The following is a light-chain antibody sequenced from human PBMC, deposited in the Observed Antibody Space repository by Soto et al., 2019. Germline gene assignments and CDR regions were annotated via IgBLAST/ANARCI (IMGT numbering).Light chain of an antibody. CDR2: DAS. J-gene: IGKJ1*01. CDR1: QNINKR. V-gene: IGKV1-5*01. Sequence: DIQMTQSPSTLSASVGDRVTITCRASQNINKRLAWYQQKPGKAPNLLIYDASTLESGVPARFSGGYSGTEFTLTISSLQPDDIATFYCQQYTSYPWTFGQGTKVDIK. CDR3: QQYTSYPWT.